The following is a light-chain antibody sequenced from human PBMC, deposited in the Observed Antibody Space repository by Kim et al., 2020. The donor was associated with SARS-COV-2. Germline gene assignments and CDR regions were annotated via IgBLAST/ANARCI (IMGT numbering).Light chain of an antibody. Sequence: VELTCKLGRENSNYIIAWEKQQPGKAPRYLMKLEGSESYHKRSGVPDRVSDSSSGADRHLSIANLQSEDEADYYCETWDSNAHVVFGGGTQLTV. CDR1: RENSNYI. J-gene: IGLJ2*01. CDR3: ETWDSNAHVV. CDR2: LEGSESY. V-gene: IGLV4-60*03.